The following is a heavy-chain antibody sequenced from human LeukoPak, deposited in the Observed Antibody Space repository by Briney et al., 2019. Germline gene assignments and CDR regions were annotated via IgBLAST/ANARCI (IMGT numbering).Heavy chain of an antibody. CDR2: INGGGDIM. CDR3: AMRDRVYGLDI. J-gene: IGHJ3*02. D-gene: IGHD2-8*01. CDR1: GFSPRAYD. V-gene: IGHV3-23*01. Sequence: GGSLRLSCAASGFSPRAYDLIWVRQAPGKGLDWVSIINGGGDIMMYEDSVKGRFTISRDNSKNTFYLQMNSLRVEDTAVYYCAMRDRVYGLDIWGQGTMVTVSS.